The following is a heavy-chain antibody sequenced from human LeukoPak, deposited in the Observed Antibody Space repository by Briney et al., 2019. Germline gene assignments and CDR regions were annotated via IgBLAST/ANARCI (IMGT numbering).Heavy chain of an antibody. J-gene: IGHJ5*02. CDR3: AGSVLRFFTWFDP. D-gene: IGHD3-3*01. Sequence: SQTLSLTCTVSGVALIKGAYYCSCVRQPPGKCLEWSVYIYHSGSTYYHPSLKSRVTISVDTSKKQFSMKLSSVSAADTAVYSCAGSVLRFFTWFDPWGQGTLVTVSS. CDR2: IYHSGST. CDR1: GVALIKGAYY. V-gene: IGHV4-30-2*02.